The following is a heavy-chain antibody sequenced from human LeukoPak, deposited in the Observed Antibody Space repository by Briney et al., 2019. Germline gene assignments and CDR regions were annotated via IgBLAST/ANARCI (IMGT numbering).Heavy chain of an antibody. V-gene: IGHV1-69*05. J-gene: IGHJ6*03. CDR3: ARSKSGYTYYYYMDV. Sequence: ASGKVACKAYAGTFSSYAISWERQAHGQGLEWMGAIIPIFGTANYAQKFQGRVTITTDESTSTAYMELSSLRSEDTDVYYWARSKSGYTYYYYMDVWGKGTTVTVSS. CDR2: IIPIFGTA. CDR1: AGTFSSYA. D-gene: IGHD3-3*01.